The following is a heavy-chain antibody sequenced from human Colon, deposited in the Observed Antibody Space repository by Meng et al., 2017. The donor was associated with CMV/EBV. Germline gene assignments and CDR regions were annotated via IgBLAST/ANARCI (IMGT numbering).Heavy chain of an antibody. CDR1: GGSINSYC. CDR2: TCYNGDS. J-gene: IGHJ1*01. D-gene: IGHD6-13*01. Sequence: QVQLQESGPGLVKPSETLSLTCTVSGGSINSYCFSWIRQAPEKGLEWIGYTCYNGDSNYNPPLKSRVTISVDTSKNQFSLKLSSVTAADTAMYYCALRGSAAGTFQHWGQGTLVTVSS. V-gene: IGHV4-59*01. CDR3: ALRGSAAGTFQH.